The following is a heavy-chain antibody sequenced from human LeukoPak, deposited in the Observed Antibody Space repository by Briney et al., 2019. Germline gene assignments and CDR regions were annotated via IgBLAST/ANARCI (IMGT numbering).Heavy chain of an antibody. CDR1: GFTFSSYD. CDR3: AKDKIGYCSSTSCYGIFDY. Sequence: GGSLRLPCAASGFTFSSYDMSWVRQAPGEGLEWVSGISAGGGTIYYTDSVKGRFTISRDNSENTLDLQMNSLRAEDTAVYYCAKDKIGYCSSTSCYGIFDYWGQGTLVTVSS. J-gene: IGHJ4*02. V-gene: IGHV3-23*01. D-gene: IGHD2-2*01. CDR2: ISAGGGTI.